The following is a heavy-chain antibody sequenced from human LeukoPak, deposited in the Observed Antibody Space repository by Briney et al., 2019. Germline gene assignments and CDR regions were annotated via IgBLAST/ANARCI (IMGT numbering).Heavy chain of an antibody. CDR2: INSRSTKI. D-gene: IGHD2-21*02. J-gene: IGHJ4*02. CDR3: AKESGDCGADCLALNDY. CDR1: GFTFNFYT. Sequence: GSLRLSCAASGFTFNFYTMSWVRQAPGKGLEWVSSINSRSTKIYYADSVKGRFTVSRDNTKNSLFLQMDSLRAEDTAVYFCAKESGDCGADCLALNDYWGQGTLVTVSS. V-gene: IGHV3-21*01.